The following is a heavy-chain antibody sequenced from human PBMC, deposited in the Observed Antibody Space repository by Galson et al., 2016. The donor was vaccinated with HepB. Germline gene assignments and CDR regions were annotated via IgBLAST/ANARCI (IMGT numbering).Heavy chain of an antibody. Sequence: PALVKPTQTLTLTCTFSGFSLRTRGVGVGWIRQPPGKALEWFALVYWDDHKRYSPSLQSRLTITKDTSKNQVGLTMTNMDPVDTATYYCAHTGPPRTDDDYRPWSFDLWGRGTLVTVSS. CDR2: VYWDDHK. D-gene: IGHD4-17*01. CDR3: AHTGPPRTDDDYRPWSFDL. V-gene: IGHV2-5*02. J-gene: IGHJ2*01. CDR1: GFSLRTRGVG.